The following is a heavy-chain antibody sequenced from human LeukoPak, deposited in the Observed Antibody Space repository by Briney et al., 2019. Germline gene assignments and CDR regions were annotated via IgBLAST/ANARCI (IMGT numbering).Heavy chain of an antibody. CDR2: INPSGGST. CDR1: GYTFPSYY. D-gene: IGHD2-15*01. J-gene: IGHJ5*02. V-gene: IGHV1-46*01. CDR3: ARETTCLGYCSGGSSWFDP. Sequence: ASVKVSCKASGYTFPSYYMHWVRQAPPQGLAGMGIINPSGGSTSYAQKFKGRVTMTRDTSTSTVYMELSSMRSEDTAVYYCARETTCLGYCSGGSSWFDPWGQGTLVTVSS.